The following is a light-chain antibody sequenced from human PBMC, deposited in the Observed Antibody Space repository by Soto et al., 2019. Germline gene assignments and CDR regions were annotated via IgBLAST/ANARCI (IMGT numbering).Light chain of an antibody. CDR1: SSDIGTYNY. CDR3: SSFSSSNTLYV. J-gene: IGLJ1*01. Sequence: QSALTQPASVSGSPGQSITISCTGTSSDIGTYNYVSWYRQYPGKTPKLMIYEVSYRPSGVSSRFSGSRSGNTASLTISGLQADDEADYYCSSFSSSNTLYVFGTGTKVTVL. V-gene: IGLV2-14*01. CDR2: EVS.